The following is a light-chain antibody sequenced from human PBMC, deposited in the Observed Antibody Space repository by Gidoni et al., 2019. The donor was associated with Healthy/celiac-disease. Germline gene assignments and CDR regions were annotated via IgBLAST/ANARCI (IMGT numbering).Light chain of an antibody. CDR2: RDS. Sequence: SYELTQPPPVSVALGQAARITCGGNNIGSKNVHWYQQKPGQAPVLVIYRDSNRPSGIPERFSGSNSGNTATLTISRAQAGDEADYYCQVWDSSTVFGGGTKLTVL. V-gene: IGLV3-9*01. CDR3: QVWDSSTV. J-gene: IGLJ3*02. CDR1: NIGSKN.